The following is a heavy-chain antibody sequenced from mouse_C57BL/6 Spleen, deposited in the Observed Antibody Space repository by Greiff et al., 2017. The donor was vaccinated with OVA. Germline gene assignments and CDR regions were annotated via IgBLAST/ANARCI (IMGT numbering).Heavy chain of an antibody. CDR1: GYAFSSSW. CDR3: ARRGHYYGSSPIAY. Sequence: VQLVESGPELVKPGASVKISCKASGYAFSSSWMNWVKQRPGTGLEWIGRIYPGDGDTNYTGQFKGKATLTAATSSSTAYMQLSSLTSEDSAVYFWARRGHYYGSSPIAYWGQGTLVTVSA. J-gene: IGHJ3*01. D-gene: IGHD1-1*01. V-gene: IGHV1-82*01. CDR2: IYPGDGDT.